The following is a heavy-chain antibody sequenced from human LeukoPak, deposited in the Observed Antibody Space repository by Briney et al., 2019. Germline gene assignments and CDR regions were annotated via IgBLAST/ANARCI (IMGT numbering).Heavy chain of an antibody. Sequence: SVTVSCKASGYTFTSYYMHWVRQAPGQGLEWMGGIIPIFCTANYAQKFQGRVTITTDESTSTAYMELSSLRSEDTAVYYCARVLRLERRLDAFDIWGQGTMVTVSS. CDR1: GYTFTSYY. CDR3: ARVLRLERRLDAFDI. V-gene: IGHV1-69*05. D-gene: IGHD1-1*01. CDR2: IIPIFCTA. J-gene: IGHJ3*02.